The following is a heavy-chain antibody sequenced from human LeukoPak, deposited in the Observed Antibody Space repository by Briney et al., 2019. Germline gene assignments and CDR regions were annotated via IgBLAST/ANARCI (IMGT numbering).Heavy chain of an antibody. CDR1: GGSISSGGYS. V-gene: IGHV4-30-4*07. CDR2: IYYSGST. J-gene: IGHJ4*02. Sequence: SQTLSLTCAVSGGSISSGGYSWSWIRQPPGKGLEWIGYIYYSGSTYYNPSLKSRVTISVDTSKNQFSLKLSSVTAADTAVYYCARHEYCSGGSCYSSGTYDYWGQGTLVTVSS. CDR3: ARHEYCSGGSCYSSGTYDY. D-gene: IGHD2-15*01.